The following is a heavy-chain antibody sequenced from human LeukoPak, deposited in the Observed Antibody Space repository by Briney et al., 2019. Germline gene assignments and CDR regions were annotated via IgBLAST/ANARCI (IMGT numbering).Heavy chain of an antibody. CDR1: GFTFSSYE. V-gene: IGHV3-48*03. CDR3: ARESQSAYYFDSSGYEDAFDI. J-gene: IGHJ3*02. CDR2: ISSSGSTI. D-gene: IGHD3-22*01. Sequence: PGGSLRLSCAASGFTFSSYEMNWVRQAPGKGLEWVSYISSSGSTIYYADSVKGRFTISRDNAKNSLYLQMNSLRAEDTAVYYCARESQSAYYFDSSGYEDAFDIWGQGTVVTVSS.